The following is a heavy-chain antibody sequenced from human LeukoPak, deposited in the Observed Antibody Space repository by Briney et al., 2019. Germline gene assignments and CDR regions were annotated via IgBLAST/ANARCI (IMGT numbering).Heavy chain of an antibody. CDR2: SSAERP. CDR3: AKSQRGYYDHYFDY. D-gene: IGHD3-22*01. Sequence: GGSLRLSCAASGFTFRTYDMIWVRQAPGKGLEWVSSSSAERPFYADSVKGRFTISRDDSTNMVYLQMNRLKVEDTAVYYCAKSQRGYYDHYFDYWGQGTLVTVSS. CDR1: GFTFRTYD. V-gene: IGHV3-23*01. J-gene: IGHJ4*02.